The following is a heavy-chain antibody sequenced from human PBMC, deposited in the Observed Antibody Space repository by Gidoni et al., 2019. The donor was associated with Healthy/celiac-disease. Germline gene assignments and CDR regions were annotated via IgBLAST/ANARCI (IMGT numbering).Heavy chain of an antibody. J-gene: IGHJ3*02. Sequence: VRQAPGKGLEWVSYISSSSSTIYYADSVKGRFTISRDNAKNSLYLQMNSLRDEDTAVYYCARDDPPSGLWQAAQAFDIWGQGTMVTVSS. D-gene: IGHD3-10*01. V-gene: IGHV3-48*02. CDR3: ARDDPPSGLWQAAQAFDI. CDR2: ISSSSSTI.